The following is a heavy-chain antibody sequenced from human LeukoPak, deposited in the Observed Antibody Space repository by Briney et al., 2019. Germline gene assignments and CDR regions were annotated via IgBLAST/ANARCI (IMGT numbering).Heavy chain of an antibody. CDR1: GVSISSYY. CDR2: IYTSGST. Sequence: PSETLSLTCTVSGVSISSYYWSWIRQPAGKGLEWIGRIYTSGSTNYNPSLKSRVTMSVDTSKNQFSLKLSSVTAADTAVYYCARDRRYYDSSGYYVGDAFDIWGQGTMVTVSS. CDR3: ARDRRYYDSSGYYVGDAFDI. V-gene: IGHV4-4*07. J-gene: IGHJ3*02. D-gene: IGHD3-22*01.